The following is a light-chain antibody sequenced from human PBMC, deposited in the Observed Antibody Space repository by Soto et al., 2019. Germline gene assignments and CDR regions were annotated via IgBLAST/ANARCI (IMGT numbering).Light chain of an antibody. CDR1: QSVSSY. CDR2: DAS. J-gene: IGKJ3*01. Sequence: EIVLTQSPATLSLSPGERATLSCRASQSVSSYLAWYQQKPGQAPRLLIYDASNRATGIPARFSGSGSGTDFPLPISSLEPEDFAVYYCQQRSVFGPGTKVDIK. V-gene: IGKV3-11*01. CDR3: QQRSV.